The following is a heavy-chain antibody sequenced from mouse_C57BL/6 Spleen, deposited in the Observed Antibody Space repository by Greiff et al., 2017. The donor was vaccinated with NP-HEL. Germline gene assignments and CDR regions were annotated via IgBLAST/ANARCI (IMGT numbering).Heavy chain of an antibody. D-gene: IGHD3-2*02. J-gene: IGHJ4*01. Sequence: EVQVVESGGGLVKPGGSLKLSCAASGFTFSSYAMSWVRQTPEKRLEWVATISDGGSYTYYPDNVKGRFTISRDNAKNNLYLQMSHLKSEDTAMYYCARDGRLRYAMDYWGQGTSVTVSS. CDR1: GFTFSSYA. V-gene: IGHV5-4*01. CDR3: ARDGRLRYAMDY. CDR2: ISDGGSYT.